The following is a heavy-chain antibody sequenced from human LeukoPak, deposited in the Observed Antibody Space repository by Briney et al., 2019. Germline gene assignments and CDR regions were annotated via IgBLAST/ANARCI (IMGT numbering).Heavy chain of an antibody. D-gene: IGHD2-2*01. Sequence: GGSLRLSCAASGFTFSSYWMSWVRQAPGKGLEWVANIKQDGSEKYYVDSVKGRFTISRDNAKNSLYLQMNSLRAEDTAVYYCARDGTVPAATEEYYYMDVWGKGPTVTVSS. J-gene: IGHJ6*03. CDR3: ARDGTVPAATEEYYYMDV. CDR1: GFTFSSYW. CDR2: IKQDGSEK. V-gene: IGHV3-7*01.